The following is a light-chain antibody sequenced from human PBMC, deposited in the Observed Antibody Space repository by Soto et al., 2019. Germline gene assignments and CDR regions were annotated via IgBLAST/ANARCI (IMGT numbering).Light chain of an antibody. CDR2: GAS. CDR3: QQYDNIILS. CDR1: QYVGNY. J-gene: IGKJ4*01. Sequence: IRLTQSPTSLIASVGDRVTITCHASQYVGNYLNWYQQKPGEPPRLLISGASYLEPGVPARFSGSGSGADFTFIISDLQPEDVATYFCQQYDNIILSFGGGTKVEI. V-gene: IGKV1-33*01.